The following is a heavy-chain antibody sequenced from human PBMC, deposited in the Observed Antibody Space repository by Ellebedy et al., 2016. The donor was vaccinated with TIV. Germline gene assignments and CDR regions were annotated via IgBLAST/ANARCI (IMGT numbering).Heavy chain of an antibody. D-gene: IGHD3-22*01. CDR1: GGSFSGYY. CDR3: VRQWDHYDSSGYYRGVEEGKYGMDV. V-gene: IGHV4-34*01. J-gene: IGHJ6*02. CDR2: INHSGST. Sequence: MPSETLSLTCSVYGGSFSGYYWSWIRQPPGKGLEWIGEINHSGSTNYNPSLKSRATTSVDTSKNQFILRLSSVTAAETAVYYCVRQWDHYDSSGYYRGVEEGKYGMDVWGQGTTVTVSS.